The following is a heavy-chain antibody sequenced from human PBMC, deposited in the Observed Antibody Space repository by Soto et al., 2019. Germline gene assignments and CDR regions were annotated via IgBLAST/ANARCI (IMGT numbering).Heavy chain of an antibody. CDR3: ARVSMRVVSRGYYYVMDV. CDR1: GGSISSSSYY. J-gene: IGHJ6*04. V-gene: IGHV4-39*01. CDR2: IYYSGST. D-gene: IGHD3-3*01. Sequence: SETLSLTCTVSGGSISSSSYYWGWIRQPPGKGLEWIGSIYYSGSTYYNPSLKSRVTISVDTSKNQFSLKLSSVTAADTAVYYCARVSMRVVSRGYYYVMDVWGKGTTVTVSS.